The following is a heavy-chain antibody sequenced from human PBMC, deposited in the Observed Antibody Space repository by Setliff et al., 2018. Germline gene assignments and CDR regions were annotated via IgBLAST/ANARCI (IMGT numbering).Heavy chain of an antibody. CDR1: GFNFGIYW. J-gene: IGHJ3*01. CDR2: IKGDESEK. D-gene: IGHD4-17*01. Sequence: GESLKISCAASGFNFGIYWMTWVRQAPGKGLEWVANIKGDESEKYSVDSVKGRFAVSRDNAKSSLYLEMNSLRAEDTAVYYCARAGLPYGADVWGQGTKVTVSS. CDR3: ARAGLPYGADV. V-gene: IGHV3-7*01.